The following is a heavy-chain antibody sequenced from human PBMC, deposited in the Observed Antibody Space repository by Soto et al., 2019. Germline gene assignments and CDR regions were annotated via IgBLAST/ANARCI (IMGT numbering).Heavy chain of an antibody. CDR3: ANWPAIVLVPAAMNYYYGMDV. CDR2: ISYDGSNK. J-gene: IGHJ6*02. Sequence: GGSLRLSCAASGFTFSSYGMHWVRQAPGKGLEWVAVISYDGSNKYYADSVKDRFTISRDNSKNTLYLQMNSLRAEDKAVYYCANWPAIVLVPAAMNYYYGMDVWGQGTTVTVS. D-gene: IGHD2-2*01. V-gene: IGHV3-30*18. CDR1: GFTFSSYG.